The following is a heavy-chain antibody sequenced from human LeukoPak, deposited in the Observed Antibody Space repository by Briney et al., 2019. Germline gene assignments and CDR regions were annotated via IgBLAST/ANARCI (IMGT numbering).Heavy chain of an antibody. CDR2: IYYSGST. V-gene: IGHV4-39*07. CDR1: GGSISSSSYY. Sequence: SETLSLTCTDSGGSISSSSYYWGWIRQPPGKGLEWIGSIYYSGSTYYNPSLKSRVTISVDTSKNQFSLSLRSVTAADTAVYYCARATVTYDFWSGYPSYFDSWGQGTLVTVSS. J-gene: IGHJ4*02. CDR3: ARATVTYDFWSGYPSYFDS. D-gene: IGHD3-3*01.